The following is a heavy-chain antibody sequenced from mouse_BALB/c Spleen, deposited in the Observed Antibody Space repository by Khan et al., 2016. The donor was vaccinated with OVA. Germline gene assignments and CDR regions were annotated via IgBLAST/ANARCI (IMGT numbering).Heavy chain of an antibody. J-gene: IGHJ4*01. CDR3: AKDPPYYGMDY. CDR1: GFSLTDYA. Sequence: QVQLKQSGPDLVAPSQSLSITCTVSGFSLTDYAVSWIHQPPGKGLEWLGVIWGGGSKYYNSALKSRLSISKDNSKSQVFLKMNSLQTDDTAMYYCAKDPPYYGMDYWGQGTSVTVSS. CDR2: IWGGGSK. V-gene: IGHV2-6-5*01.